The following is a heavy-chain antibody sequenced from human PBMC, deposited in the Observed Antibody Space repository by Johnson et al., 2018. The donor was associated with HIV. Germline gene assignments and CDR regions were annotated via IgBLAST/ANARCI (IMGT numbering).Heavy chain of an antibody. J-gene: IGHJ3*02. V-gene: IGHV3-30*04. CDR2: ISYDGSNK. CDR1: GFTFSSYA. CDR3: ARSVDYGDSLCAFDI. Sequence: QMQLVESGGGVVQPGRSLRLSCAASGFTFSSYAMHWVRQAPGKGLEWVAVISYDGSNKYYADSVKGRFTISRYNSKNTLYLQMNSLRAEDTAVYYCARSVDYGDSLCAFDIWGQGTMVTVSS. D-gene: IGHD4-17*01.